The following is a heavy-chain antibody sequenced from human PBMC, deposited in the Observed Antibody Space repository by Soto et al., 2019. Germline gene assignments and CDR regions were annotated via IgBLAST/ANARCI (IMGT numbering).Heavy chain of an antibody. CDR2: TSDDESRK. V-gene: IGHV3-30*04. D-gene: IGHD1-26*01. Sequence: QVQLVESGGGVVQPGRSLRLSCAASGFTFSNYAMHWVRQAPGKGLEWMAITSDDESRKYYADSVRGRFTISRDNSKNTLYLQMNSLRDEDTALFYCARGAGSGSSLIDYWGQGTLVTVSS. CDR1: GFTFSNYA. CDR3: ARGAGSGSSLIDY. J-gene: IGHJ4*02.